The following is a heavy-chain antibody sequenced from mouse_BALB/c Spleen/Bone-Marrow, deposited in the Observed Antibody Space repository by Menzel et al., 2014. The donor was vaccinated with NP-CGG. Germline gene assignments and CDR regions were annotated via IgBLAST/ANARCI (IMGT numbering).Heavy chain of an antibody. V-gene: IGHV1-67*01. CDR2: ISTYSGNT. D-gene: IGHD1-1*01. CDR3: ARAGYGSSYDWFAY. CDR1: GFTFTDYA. Sequence: VQRVESGPELVRPGVSVKISCKGYGFTFTDYAMHWVKQSHAKSLEWIGVISTYSGNTNYNQKFKGKATMTVDKSSSTAYMELARLTSEDSAIYYCARAGYGSSYDWFAYWGQGTLVTVSA. J-gene: IGHJ3*01.